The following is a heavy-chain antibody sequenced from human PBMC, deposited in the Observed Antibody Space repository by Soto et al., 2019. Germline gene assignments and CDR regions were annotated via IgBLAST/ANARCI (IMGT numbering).Heavy chain of an antibody. CDR1: GFTFSSYA. V-gene: IGHV3-30-3*01. Sequence: QVQLVESGGGVVQPGRSLRLSCAASGFTFSSYAMHWVRQAPGKGLEWVAVISYDGSNKYYADSVKGRFTISRDNSKNSVYLQMNSLRAEDTAVYYCAKDRNGDFDSWGQGTLVTVSS. J-gene: IGHJ4*02. CDR2: ISYDGSNK. CDR3: AKDRNGDFDS. D-gene: IGHD4-17*01.